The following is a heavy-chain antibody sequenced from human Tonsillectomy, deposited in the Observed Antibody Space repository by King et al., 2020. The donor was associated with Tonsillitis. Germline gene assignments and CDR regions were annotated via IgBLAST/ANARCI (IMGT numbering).Heavy chain of an antibody. CDR3: AKDRETYYYDSSGYSYYFDY. CDR1: GFTFSSYA. D-gene: IGHD3-22*01. CDR2: ISGSGGST. Sequence: VQLVESGGGLVQPGGSLRLSCAASGFTFSSYAMSWVRQAPGKGLEWVSAISGSGGSTYYADSVKGRFTISRDNSKNTRYLQMNSLRAEDTAVYYCAKDRETYYYDSSGYSYYFDYWGQRTLVTVSS. J-gene: IGHJ4*02. V-gene: IGHV3-23*04.